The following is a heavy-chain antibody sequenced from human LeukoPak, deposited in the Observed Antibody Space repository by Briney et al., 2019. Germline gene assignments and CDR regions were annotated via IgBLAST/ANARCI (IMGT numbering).Heavy chain of an antibody. CDR3: AREGSMTARPFVSIDY. Sequence: SETLSLTCTVSGGSITSYYWSWLRQPAGKGLEWIGRIHTSGSTDHNPSLKSRVTMSVDTSKNEFSLKLTSVTAADTAVYYCAREGSMTARPFVSIDYWGQGTLVTVSS. CDR2: IHTSGST. V-gene: IGHV4-4*07. D-gene: IGHD6-6*01. J-gene: IGHJ4*02. CDR1: GGSITSYY.